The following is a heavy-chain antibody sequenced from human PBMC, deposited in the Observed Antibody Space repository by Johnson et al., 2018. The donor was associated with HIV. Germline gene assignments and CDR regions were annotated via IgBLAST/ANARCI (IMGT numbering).Heavy chain of an antibody. CDR3: AKVYSSSVPAPGI. D-gene: IGHD6-6*01. V-gene: IGHV3-9*01. CDR2: ISWNSGSI. J-gene: IGHJ3*02. Sequence: VQLVESGGGLVQPGRSLRLSCAASGFTFDDYAMHWVRQAPGKGLEWVSGISWNSGSIGYADSVKGRFTISRDNAKNSLYLQMNSLRAGDTAVYYCAKVYSSSVPAPGIWGQGTMVTVSS. CDR1: GFTFDDYA.